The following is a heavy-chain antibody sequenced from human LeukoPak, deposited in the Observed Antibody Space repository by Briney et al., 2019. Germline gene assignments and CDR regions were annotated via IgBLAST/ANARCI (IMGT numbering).Heavy chain of an antibody. CDR3: ARDLEGVGATQGFDY. CDR2: IWDDGGSE. V-gene: IGHV3-33*01. J-gene: IGHJ4*02. Sequence: GGSLRLSYAASGFTFSNSGMHWVRQAPGKGLEWVAIIWDDGGSEYYADSVKGRFTISRDNSKNTLYLQMHSLRAEDTAVYYCARDLEGVGATQGFDYWGQGTLVTVSS. CDR1: GFTFSNSG. D-gene: IGHD1-26*01.